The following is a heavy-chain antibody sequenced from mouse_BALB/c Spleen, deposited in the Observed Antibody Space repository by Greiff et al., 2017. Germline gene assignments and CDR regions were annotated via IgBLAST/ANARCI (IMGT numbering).Heavy chain of an antibody. CDR2: IWAGGST. CDR1: GFSLTSYG. V-gene: IGHV2-9*02. D-gene: IGHD2-14*01. CDR3: AREGAYYRYDGGWFAY. Sequence: QVQLKESGPGLVAPSQSLSITCTVSGFSLTSYGVHWVRQPPGKGLEWLGVIWAGGSTNYNSALMSRLSISKDNSKSQVFLKMNSLQTDDTAMYYCAREGAYYRYDGGWFAYWGQGTLVTVSA. J-gene: IGHJ3*01.